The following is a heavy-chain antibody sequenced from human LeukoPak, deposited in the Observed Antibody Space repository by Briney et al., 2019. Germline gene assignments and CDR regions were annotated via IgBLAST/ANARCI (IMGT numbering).Heavy chain of an antibody. CDR1: GFTFSSYA. D-gene: IGHD3-22*01. Sequence: GGSLRLSCAASGFTFSSYAMSWVRQAPGKGLEWVSAISGSGGSTYYADSVKGRFTISRDNSKNTLYLQMNSLRAADTAVYYCAKDFPDYYDSSGYYTGYFDYWGQGTLVTVSS. CDR3: AKDFPDYYDSSGYYTGYFDY. J-gene: IGHJ4*02. V-gene: IGHV3-23*01. CDR2: ISGSGGST.